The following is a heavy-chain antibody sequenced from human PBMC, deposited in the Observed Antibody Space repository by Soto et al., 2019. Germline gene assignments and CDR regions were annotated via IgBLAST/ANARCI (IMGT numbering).Heavy chain of an antibody. V-gene: IGHV4-59*01. CDR2: MYNTGST. CDR3: ARDLWGYCGTDCYPLDV. J-gene: IGHJ6*02. CDR1: GGSISGYY. D-gene: IGHD2-21*02. Sequence: SETLSLTCTVSGGSISGYYWSWIRHPPGKGLEWIGYMYNTGSTVYNPSFKSRVTISVDTSKNQFSLMLNSVTAADTAVYYCARDLWGYCGTDCYPLDVWGQGTTVT.